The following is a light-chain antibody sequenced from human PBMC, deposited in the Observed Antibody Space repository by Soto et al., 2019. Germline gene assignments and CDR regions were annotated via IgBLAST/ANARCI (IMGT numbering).Light chain of an antibody. J-gene: IGLJ1*01. V-gene: IGLV2-14*01. Sequence: QSALTQPASVSGSPGQSITISCTGTSSDVGGYNYVSWYQQHPGKAPKLMIYDVSDRPSGVSNRFSGSKSGNTASLTISGLKAEYEADYHCSSYTSSSTLVFGTGTKLTVL. CDR3: SSYTSSSTLV. CDR1: SSDVGGYNY. CDR2: DVS.